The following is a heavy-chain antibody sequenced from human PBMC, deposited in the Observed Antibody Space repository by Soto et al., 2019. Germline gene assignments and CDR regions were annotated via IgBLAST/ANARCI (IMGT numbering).Heavy chain of an antibody. D-gene: IGHD2-21*02. V-gene: IGHV1-3*01. J-gene: IGHJ5*01. CDR1: GYTFTSYG. CDR3: VRRHESDTAIDWCDS. Sequence: ASVKVSCKASGYTFTSYGIHWVRQAPGQRLEWMGWINAANGDTKYSPKFQGRVTITRDTSASTAYMELSSLRSEDTAVYYCVRRHESDTAIDWCDSGGQANLVTVS. CDR2: INAANGDT.